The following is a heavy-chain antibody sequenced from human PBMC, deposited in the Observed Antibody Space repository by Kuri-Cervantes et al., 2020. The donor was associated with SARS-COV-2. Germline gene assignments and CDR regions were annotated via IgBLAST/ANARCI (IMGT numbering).Heavy chain of an antibody. J-gene: IGHJ4*02. Sequence: ETLSLTCAASGFTFSSYGMHWVRQAPGKGLEWVSGISGSGINFGNADSVKGRFTISSDTSKNTIYLQMNSLRVEDTAVYYCARDRKRTLLGDFDYWGQGLLVTVSS. V-gene: IGHV3-21*04. CDR2: ISGSGINF. CDR1: GFTFSSYG. D-gene: IGHD1-14*01. CDR3: ARDRKRTLLGDFDY.